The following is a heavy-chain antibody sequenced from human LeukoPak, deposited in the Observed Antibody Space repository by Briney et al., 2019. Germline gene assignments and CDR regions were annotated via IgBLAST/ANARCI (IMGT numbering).Heavy chain of an antibody. V-gene: IGHV3-23*01. Sequence: GSLRLSCGASGFTSSSYAMTWVRQPPGKGLEWVSAIGSSGSTYYADSVKGRFTISRDNSKNTLYLLMNSLRAGDTAVYYCARGTSWMSPYYYMDVWGTGTTVTVSS. D-gene: IGHD2-2*01. J-gene: IGHJ6*03. CDR2: IGSSGST. CDR1: GFTSSSYA. CDR3: ARGTSWMSPYYYMDV.